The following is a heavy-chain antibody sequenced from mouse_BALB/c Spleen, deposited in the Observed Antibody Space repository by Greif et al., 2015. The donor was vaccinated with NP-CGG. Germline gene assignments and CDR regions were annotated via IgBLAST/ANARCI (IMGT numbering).Heavy chain of an antibody. Sequence: VQLQQSGAALVRPGASVKLSCKALGYTFTDYEMHWVKQTPVHGLEWIGAIHPGRGGTAYDQKFKGKATLTADRSSSTAYMELSSLTSEDSAVYYSARIQGNHACAMDYWGQGASVTVSS. J-gene: IGHJ4*01. D-gene: IGHD2-1*01. CDR3: ARIQGNHACAMDY. CDR2: IHPGRGGT. V-gene: IGHV1-15*01. CDR1: GYTFTDYE.